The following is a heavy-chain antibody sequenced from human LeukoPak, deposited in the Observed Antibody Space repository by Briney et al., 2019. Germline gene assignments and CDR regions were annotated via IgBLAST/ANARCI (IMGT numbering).Heavy chain of an antibody. Sequence: PGGSLRLSCAASGFTFSNYGMHWVRRAPGKGLEWVAFIRYDGTNKYYADSVKGRFTISRDNSKNTLYLQMNSLRAEDTAVYYCAKDLRYGRDFDYWGQGTLVTVSS. CDR2: IRYDGTNK. CDR1: GFTFSNYG. J-gene: IGHJ4*02. D-gene: IGHD5-18*01. CDR3: AKDLRYGRDFDY. V-gene: IGHV3-30*02.